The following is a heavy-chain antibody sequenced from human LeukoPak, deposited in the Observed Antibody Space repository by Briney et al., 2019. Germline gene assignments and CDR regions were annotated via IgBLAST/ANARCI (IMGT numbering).Heavy chain of an antibody. D-gene: IGHD3-22*01. CDR2: IYYSGGA. J-gene: IGHJ3*01. CDR1: GGSISSYY. V-gene: IGHV4-59*01. CDR3: ARTDYHDIPM. Sequence: RSSETLSLTCTVSGGSISSYYWSWLRQPPGKGLEWIGYIYYSGGANYNPSLKSRVTISLDTSKNQFSLKLRSVTAADTAVYYCARTDYHDIPMWGQGTMVTVST.